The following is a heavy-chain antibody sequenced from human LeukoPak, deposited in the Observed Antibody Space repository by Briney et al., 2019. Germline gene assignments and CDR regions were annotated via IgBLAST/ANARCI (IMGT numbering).Heavy chain of an antibody. CDR3: ARDLTYYYDSSDSGGGSAFDI. Sequence: ASVKVSCKASGYTFAGYYMHWVRQAPGQGLEWMGWINPNSGGTNYAQKFQGRVTMTRDTSISTVYMELSSLRSEDTAVYYCARDLTYYYDSSDSGGGSAFDIWGQGTMVTVSS. J-gene: IGHJ3*02. CDR2: INPNSGGT. D-gene: IGHD3-22*01. V-gene: IGHV1-2*02. CDR1: GYTFAGYY.